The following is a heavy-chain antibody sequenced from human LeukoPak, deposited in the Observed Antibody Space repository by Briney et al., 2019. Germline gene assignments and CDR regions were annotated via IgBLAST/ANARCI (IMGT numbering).Heavy chain of an antibody. V-gene: IGHV1-18*01. CDR1: GYTFTSYG. CDR2: ISAYNGNT. D-gene: IGHD6-13*01. Sequence: GASVKVSRKASGYTFTSYGISWVRQAPGQGLEWMGWISAYNGNTNYAQKLQGRVTMTTDTSTSTAYMELRSLRSDDTAVYYCARDLYSSSWYHYYYGMDVWGQGTTVTVSS. CDR3: ARDLYSSSWYHYYYGMDV. J-gene: IGHJ6*02.